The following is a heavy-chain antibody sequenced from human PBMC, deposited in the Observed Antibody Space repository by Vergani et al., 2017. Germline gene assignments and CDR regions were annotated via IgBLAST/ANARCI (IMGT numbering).Heavy chain of an antibody. CDR2: ISSSGSP. V-gene: IGHV4-4*03. CDR3: ARPVGPSAIADGYHV. J-gene: IGHJ3*01. CDR1: GGSISGTNW. Sequence: QVQLQESGPGLVKPPGTLSLTCAVSGGSISGTNWWSWVRQSPGKGLEWIGSISSSGSPYYNPTLKSRLAFSVDTSKNLFSLRLKSVTATDTGMYYCARPVGPSAIADGYHVWGQGTMVTGS. D-gene: IGHD3-10*01.